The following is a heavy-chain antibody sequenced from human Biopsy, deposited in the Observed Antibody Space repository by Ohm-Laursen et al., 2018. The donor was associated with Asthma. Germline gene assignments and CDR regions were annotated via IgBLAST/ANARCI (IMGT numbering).Heavy chain of an antibody. J-gene: IGHJ1*01. CDR2: LIPVLSTP. Sequence: ASVKVSCKASGDSFSNYAISWVRQAPGQGLEWMGGLIPVLSTPDRAQMFEGRVTITADESTSTAYMELSSLSSEDTAVYYCASQYGDRGSMVQCYFQHWGQGTLVTVSS. CDR3: ASQYGDRGSMVQCYFQH. D-gene: IGHD4-17*01. V-gene: IGHV1-69*13. CDR1: GDSFSNYA.